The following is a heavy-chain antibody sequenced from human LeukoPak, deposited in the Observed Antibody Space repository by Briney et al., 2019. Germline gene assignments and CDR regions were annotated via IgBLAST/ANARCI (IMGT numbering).Heavy chain of an antibody. Sequence: GRSLRLSCAASGFTFDDYAMHWVRQAPGKGLEWVSGISWNSGSIGYVDSVKGRFTISRDNTKKLVFLQMNSLRVEDTAVYYCARDEVGGYYFEWGQGNLVNVSS. CDR1: GFTFDDYA. J-gene: IGHJ4*02. CDR3: ARDEVGGYYFE. D-gene: IGHD3-3*01. CDR2: ISWNSGSI. V-gene: IGHV3-9*01.